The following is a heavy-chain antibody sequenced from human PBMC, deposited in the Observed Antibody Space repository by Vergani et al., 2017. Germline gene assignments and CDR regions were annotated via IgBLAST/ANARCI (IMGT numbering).Heavy chain of an antibody. V-gene: IGHV4-61*02. Sequence: QVQLQESGPGLVKPSQTLSLTCTVSGGSISSGSYYWSWIRQPAGKGLEWIGRIYTSGSTNYNPSLKSRVTISVDTSKNQFSLKLGSVTAADTAVYYCARDPTLTYSSSWVDYWGQGTLVTVSS. D-gene: IGHD6-13*01. CDR3: ARDPTLTYSSSWVDY. CDR2: IYTSGST. CDR1: GGSISSGSYY. J-gene: IGHJ4*02.